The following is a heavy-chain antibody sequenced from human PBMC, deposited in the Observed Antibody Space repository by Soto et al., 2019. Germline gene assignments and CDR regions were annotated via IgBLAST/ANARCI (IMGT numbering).Heavy chain of an antibody. CDR3: TSLPSTSAEAPVVDY. J-gene: IGHJ4*02. CDR2: IKSINDGGAT. Sequence: GGSLRLSCEVSGLTFKKAWMNWVRQAPGKGLEWVARIKSINDGGATDYSAPVRGRFTVSRDDSKTTAFLQMRSLRAEDTAVYYCTSLPSTSAEAPVVDYWGQGTLVTVSS. CDR1: GLTFKKAW. D-gene: IGHD6-25*01. V-gene: IGHV3-15*01.